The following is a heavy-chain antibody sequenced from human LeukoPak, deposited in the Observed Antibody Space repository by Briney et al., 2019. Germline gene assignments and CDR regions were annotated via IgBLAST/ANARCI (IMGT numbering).Heavy chain of an antibody. Sequence: ASVKVSCKASGYTFTGYYMHWVRQAPGQGLEWMGWINPNSGGTNYAQKFQGRVTMTRDTSISTAYMELSRLRSDDTAVYYCAGDSPPYSGTTEFDYWGQGTLVTVSS. V-gene: IGHV1-2*02. J-gene: IGHJ4*02. D-gene: IGHD1-26*01. CDR2: INPNSGGT. CDR1: GYTFTGYY. CDR3: AGDSPPYSGTTEFDY.